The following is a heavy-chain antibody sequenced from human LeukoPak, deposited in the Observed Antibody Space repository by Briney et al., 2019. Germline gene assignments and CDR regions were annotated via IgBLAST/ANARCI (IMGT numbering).Heavy chain of an antibody. CDR3: ARHSGASPHYFDY. CDR1: GGSISNYY. V-gene: IGHV4-59*08. CDR2: IYYSGTT. D-gene: IGHD1-26*01. J-gene: IGHJ4*02. Sequence: SETLSLTCTVSGGSISNYYCSWIRQPPGKGLEWIGFIYYSGTTHYSPSLKSRVTMSVATSNNQFSLRLSSVTAADTAIYYCARHSGASPHYFDYWGQGALVTVSS.